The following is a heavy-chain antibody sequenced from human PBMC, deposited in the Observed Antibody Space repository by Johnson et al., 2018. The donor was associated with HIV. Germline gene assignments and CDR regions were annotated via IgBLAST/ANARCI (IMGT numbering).Heavy chain of an antibody. CDR3: ARGFGNSGYYYGRFGAFDI. Sequence: QLVESGGGLVQPGRSLRLSCAASGFTFDDYAMHWVRQAPGKGLEWVSGISWNSGSIGYADSVKGRFTISRDNAKNSLYLQMNSLRAEDTALYYCARGFGNSGYYYGRFGAFDIWGQGTMVTVSS. CDR1: GFTFDDYA. CDR2: ISWNSGSI. D-gene: IGHD3-22*01. J-gene: IGHJ3*02. V-gene: IGHV3-9*01.